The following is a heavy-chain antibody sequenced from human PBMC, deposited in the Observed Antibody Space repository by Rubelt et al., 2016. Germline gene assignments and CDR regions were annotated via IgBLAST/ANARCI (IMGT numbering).Heavy chain of an antibody. CDR2: IYYSGST. Sequence: QLQLQESGPGLVKPSETLSLTCTVSGGSISSSSYYWGWIRQPPGKGLEWIGSIYYSGSTYYNPSPTRRVTISVDTSKNQFSLKLSSVTAADTAVYYCARGSSSWYFDYYYGMDVWGQGTTVTVSS. CDR3: ARGSSSWYFDYYYGMDV. CDR1: GGSISSSSYY. D-gene: IGHD6-13*01. V-gene: IGHV4-39*01. J-gene: IGHJ6*02.